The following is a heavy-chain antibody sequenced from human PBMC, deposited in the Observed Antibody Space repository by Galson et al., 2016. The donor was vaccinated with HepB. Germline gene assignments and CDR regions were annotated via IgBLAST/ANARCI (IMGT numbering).Heavy chain of an antibody. J-gene: IGHJ3*02. CDR2: VYNSGTT. CDR3: ARDQEGGVLGSRAFDI. D-gene: IGHD2-15*01. CDR1: GGSMSSGTHY. V-gene: IGHV4-31*03. Sequence: TLSLTCTVSGGSMSSGTHYWNWIRQYPGKGLEWIGHVYNSGTTYYNPPLRSRVIISVDTSKNQFSLKVNSVTAADTAVYYCARDQEGGVLGSRAFDIWGQGTMVTVSS.